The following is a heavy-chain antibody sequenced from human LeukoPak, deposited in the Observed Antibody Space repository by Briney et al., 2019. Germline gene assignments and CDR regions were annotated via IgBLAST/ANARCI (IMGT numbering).Heavy chain of an antibody. Sequence: ASVKVSCKASGYTFTSYDINWVRQATGHGLEWMGWMNPNSGNTGYAQKFQGRVTMTRNTSISTAYMELSSLRSEDTAVYYCARGRDIVATYAFDIWGQGTMVTVSS. CDR3: ARGRDIVATYAFDI. J-gene: IGHJ3*02. D-gene: IGHD5-12*01. V-gene: IGHV1-8*01. CDR2: MNPNSGNT. CDR1: GYTFTSYD.